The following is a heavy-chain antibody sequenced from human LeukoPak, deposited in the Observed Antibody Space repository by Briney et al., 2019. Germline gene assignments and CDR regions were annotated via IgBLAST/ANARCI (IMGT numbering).Heavy chain of an antibody. CDR2: IKKDGSDK. J-gene: IGHJ4*02. V-gene: IGHV3-7*01. CDR1: GFTFSHLW. D-gene: IGHD3-22*01. CDR3: ARLYYDDNSGYRHFDY. Sequence: PGGSLRLACTAASGFTFSHLWMSWVRQAPGKGLEWVANIKKDGSDKYYVDSVKGRFTISRDNAKNALYLQMSSLRADDTAVYHCARLYYDDNSGYRHFDYWGQGTLVTVSS.